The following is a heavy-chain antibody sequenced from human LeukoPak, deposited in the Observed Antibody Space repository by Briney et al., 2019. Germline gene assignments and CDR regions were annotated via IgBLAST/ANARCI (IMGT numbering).Heavy chain of an antibody. D-gene: IGHD2-21*01. CDR3: ARLTPPTGVWAFDI. V-gene: IGHV4-59*08. CDR1: GDSISNNY. J-gene: IGHJ3*02. CDR2: IYSSGIT. Sequence: PSETLSLTCTVSGDSISNNYWSWIRQPPGKGLEWIGYIYSSGITTYTPSLNSRVTISVDTSNNQFSLRLSSVPAADTAVYYCARLTPPTGVWAFDIWGQGIMVTVSS.